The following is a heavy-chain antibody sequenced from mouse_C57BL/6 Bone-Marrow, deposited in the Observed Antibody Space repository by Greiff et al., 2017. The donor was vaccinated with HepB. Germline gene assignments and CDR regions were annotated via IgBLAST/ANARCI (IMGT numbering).Heavy chain of an antibody. J-gene: IGHJ1*03. CDR3: ARLLFWYFDV. CDR1: GFTFSSYA. V-gene: IGHV5-4*01. CDR2: ICDGGSYT. Sequence: EVQGVESGGGLVKPGGSLKLSRAASGFTFSSYAMSWVSQTPEKRLEWVATICDGGSYTYYPDNVKGRFTISRDNAKNNLYLQLSHLKSKDTAMYYCARLLFWYFDVWGTGTTVTVAS.